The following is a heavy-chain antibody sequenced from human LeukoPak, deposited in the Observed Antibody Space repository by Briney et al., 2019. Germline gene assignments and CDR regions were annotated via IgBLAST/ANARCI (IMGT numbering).Heavy chain of an antibody. V-gene: IGHV3-23*01. CDR3: AKGGDDSSGYYYDAFDI. CDR2: IGGSGGST. CDR1: GFTFSSYA. Sequence: GSLRLSCAASGFTFSSYAMSWVRQAPGKGLEWVSAIGGSGGSTYYADSVKGRFTISRDNSKNTLYLQMNSLRAEDTAVYYCAKGGDDSSGYYYDAFDIWGQGTMVTVSS. J-gene: IGHJ3*02. D-gene: IGHD3-22*01.